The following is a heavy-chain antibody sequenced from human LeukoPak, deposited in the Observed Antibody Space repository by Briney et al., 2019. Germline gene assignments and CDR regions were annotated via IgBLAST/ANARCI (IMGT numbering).Heavy chain of an antibody. Sequence: SETLSLTCTVSGGSISSSSYYWGWIRQPPGKGLEWIGNIYYSGSTYYNPSLKSRVTISVDTSKNQFSLKLSSVTAADTAVYYCARLPIAAAGRPLYYYYYYGMDVWGQGTTVTVSS. CDR1: GGSISSSSYY. V-gene: IGHV4-39*01. D-gene: IGHD6-13*01. CDR3: ARLPIAAAGRPLYYYYYYGMDV. CDR2: IYYSGST. J-gene: IGHJ6*02.